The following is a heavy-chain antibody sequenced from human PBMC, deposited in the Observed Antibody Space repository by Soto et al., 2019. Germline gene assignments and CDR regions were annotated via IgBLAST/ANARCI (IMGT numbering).Heavy chain of an antibody. CDR1: GFSFTSCA. CDR3: VKDEVADPMGSVDY. CDR2: ISASGLST. V-gene: IGHV3-23*01. J-gene: IGHJ4*02. D-gene: IGHD2-15*01. Sequence: HPGGSLRLSCAAFGFSFTSCAMSWVRQAPGKGLEWVSVISASGLSTYYADSVKGRLTISRDNSKNTLYLQLSSLRAEDTAVYYCVKDEVADPMGSVDYWGQGTLVTVSS.